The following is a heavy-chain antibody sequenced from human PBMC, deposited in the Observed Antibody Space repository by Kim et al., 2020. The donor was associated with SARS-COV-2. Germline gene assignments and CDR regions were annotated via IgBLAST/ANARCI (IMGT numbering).Heavy chain of an antibody. CDR2: ISNGGKSM. CDR3: ARGGGVAVTATLLSA. Sequence: GGSLRLSCAASGFTFSDQYMNWIRQAPGKGLEWISHISNGGKSMYYASSVRGRFTISRDNAKNSLYLQMDSLRVEDTAIYYCARGGGVAVTATLLSAWGQGILVAVS. CDR1: GFTFSDQY. D-gene: IGHD2-21*02. J-gene: IGHJ4*02. V-gene: IGHV3-11*04.